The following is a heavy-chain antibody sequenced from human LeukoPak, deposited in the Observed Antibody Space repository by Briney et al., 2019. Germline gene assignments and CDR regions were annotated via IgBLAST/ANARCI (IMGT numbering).Heavy chain of an antibody. CDR1: GFTFTDYA. D-gene: IGHD4-11*01. CDR2: ISAHSGGI. CDR3: ARGRYTVTKYYFDY. V-gene: IGHV3-23*01. Sequence: GSLRLSCAASGFTFTDYAMHWVRQTPGKGLEWVSCISAHSGGIYYADSVKGRFTISRDNSKNTLYLQMNSLRAEDTAVYYCARGRYTVTKYYFDYWGQGTLVTVSS. J-gene: IGHJ4*02.